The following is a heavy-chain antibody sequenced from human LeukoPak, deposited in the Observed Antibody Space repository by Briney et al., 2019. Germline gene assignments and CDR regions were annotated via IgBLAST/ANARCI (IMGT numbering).Heavy chain of an antibody. Sequence: ASVKVSCKVSGYTLTELSMHWARQAPGKGLEWMGGFDPEDGETIYAQKFQGRVTMTEDTSTDTAYMELSSLRSEDTAVYYCATLGKVGAIDIYWGQGTLVTVSS. D-gene: IGHD1-26*01. V-gene: IGHV1-24*01. J-gene: IGHJ4*02. CDR1: GYTLTELS. CDR2: FDPEDGET. CDR3: ATLGKVGAIDIY.